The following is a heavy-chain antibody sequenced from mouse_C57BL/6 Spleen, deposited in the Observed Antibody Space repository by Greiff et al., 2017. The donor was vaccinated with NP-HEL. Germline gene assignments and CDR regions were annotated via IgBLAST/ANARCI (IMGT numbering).Heavy chain of an antibody. Sequence: VQLQHSGPELVKPGASVKISCKASGYAFSSSWMNWVKQRPGKGLEWIGRIYPGDGDTNYNGKFTGKAPLTADKSSSTAYMQLSSLTSEDSAVYFCARADYYGTVFAYWGQGTLVTVSA. D-gene: IGHD1-1*01. CDR3: ARADYYGTVFAY. CDR1: GYAFSSSW. CDR2: IYPGDGDT. V-gene: IGHV1-82*01. J-gene: IGHJ3*01.